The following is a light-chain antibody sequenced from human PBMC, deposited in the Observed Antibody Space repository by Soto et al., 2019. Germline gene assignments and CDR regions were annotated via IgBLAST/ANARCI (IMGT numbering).Light chain of an antibody. CDR3: LQDDKYPLT. CDR2: ATS. J-gene: IGKJ4*01. Sequence: AIQMTQSPSSLSASVGDRVTITCRASQAIRNDLGWYQQKPGKAPKLLIYATSSLQSGVPSRFSGSGSGTDFTLTISSLQPEDFATYYCLQDDKYPLTFGGGTKVEIK. CDR1: QAIRND. V-gene: IGKV1-6*01.